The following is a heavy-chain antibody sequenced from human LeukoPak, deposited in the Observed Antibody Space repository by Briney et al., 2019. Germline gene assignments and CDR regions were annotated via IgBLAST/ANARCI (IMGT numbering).Heavy chain of an antibody. CDR1: GGSISSGSYY. D-gene: IGHD3-22*01. CDR3: ARAGLMYYYDSSGYYYRGWFDP. Sequence: PSETLSLTCTVSGGSISSGSYYWSWIRQPAGKGLEWIGRIYTSGSTNYNPSLKSRVTISVDTSKNQFSLKLSSVTAADTAVYYCARAGLMYYYDSSGYYYRGWFDPWGQGTLVTVSS. CDR2: IYTSGST. J-gene: IGHJ5*02. V-gene: IGHV4-61*02.